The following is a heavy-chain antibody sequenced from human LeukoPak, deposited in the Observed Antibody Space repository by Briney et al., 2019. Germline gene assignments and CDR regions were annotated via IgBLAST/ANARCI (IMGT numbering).Heavy chain of an antibody. CDR1: GDNLSNFA. CDR2: VIPISGGA. Sequence: GSSVKVSCQVSGDNLSNFAVSWVRQAPGQGLEWMGGVIPISGGATYAQTFRDRVTFTADESTNIAYMDLRSLSSDDTAVYFCARDREITTRPGGWFDPWGQGTLITVSS. D-gene: IGHD6-6*01. J-gene: IGHJ5*02. V-gene: IGHV1-69*01. CDR3: ARDREITTRPGGWFDP.